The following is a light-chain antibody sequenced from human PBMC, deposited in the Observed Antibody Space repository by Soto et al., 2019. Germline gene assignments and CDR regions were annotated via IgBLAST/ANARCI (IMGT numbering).Light chain of an antibody. Sequence: EFVLTQSPGTLSLSPLEIATLSFMASQTVRNNYLAWYQQKPGQAPRLLIYDASSRATGIPDRFSGSGSGTDFTLTIRRLEPEDFAVYYCQQYGNSPRTFGQGTKVDIK. CDR1: QTVRNNY. CDR2: DAS. J-gene: IGKJ1*01. CDR3: QQYGNSPRT. V-gene: IGKV3-20*01.